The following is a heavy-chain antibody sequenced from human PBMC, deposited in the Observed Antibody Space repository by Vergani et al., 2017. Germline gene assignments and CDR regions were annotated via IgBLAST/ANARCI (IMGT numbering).Heavy chain of an antibody. V-gene: IGHV5-51*01. D-gene: IGHD3-3*01. Sequence: EKQLVQSGSETKKPGESLKISCKGSGYSFTSYWIGWVRQMPGKGLEWMGIIYAGDSDVRYSPSFQGQVTMSVDKSLSTAYLQWSSLKASDTATYYCAKTHDFSSLYSSYNWFDPWGQGTQVTVSS. CDR3: AKTHDFSSLYSSYNWFDP. CDR1: GYSFTSYW. J-gene: IGHJ5*02. CDR2: IYAGDSDV.